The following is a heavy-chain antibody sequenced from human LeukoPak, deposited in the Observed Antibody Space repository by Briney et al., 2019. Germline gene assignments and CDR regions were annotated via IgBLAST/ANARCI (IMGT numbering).Heavy chain of an antibody. CDR2: ISSSSSYI. J-gene: IGHJ4*02. Sequence: GGSLRLSCAASGFTFSSYSMNWVRQAPGKGLEWVSSISSSSSYIYYADSVKGRFTISRDNAKNSLYLQMNSLRAEDTAVYYCARGTAAELTGFDYWGQGTLVTVSS. CDR1: GFTFSSYS. D-gene: IGHD6-13*01. V-gene: IGHV3-21*01. CDR3: ARGTAAELTGFDY.